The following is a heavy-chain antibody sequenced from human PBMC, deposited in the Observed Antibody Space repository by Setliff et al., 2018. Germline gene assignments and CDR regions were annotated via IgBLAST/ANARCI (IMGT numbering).Heavy chain of an antibody. J-gene: IGHJ4*02. V-gene: IGHV3-7*03. CDR1: GLSYINDW. CDR2: IKPHGSEK. Sequence: PGGSLRLSCTASGLSYINDWVSWVRQAPGKGLEWLASIKPHGSEKYYVDSVKGRFTISRDNSKNILYLQMNSLRRDETALYFCARAIGDYVMDSWGQGTLVTVSS. D-gene: IGHD4-17*01. CDR3: ARAIGDYVMDS.